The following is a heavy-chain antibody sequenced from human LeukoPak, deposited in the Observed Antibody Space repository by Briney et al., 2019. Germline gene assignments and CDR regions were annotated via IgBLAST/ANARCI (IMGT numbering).Heavy chain of an antibody. D-gene: IGHD6-6*01. V-gene: IGHV3-73*01. CDR1: GFTSSVSA. J-gene: IGHJ4*02. Sequence: GGSLRLSCAASGFTSSVSAMYWVRQASGKGLEWVGRIRNKANNYATAYAASLKGRFTISRDDSKNTAYLQMNSLGTEDTAMYYCTYTSSSGVVYWGQGTLVTVSS. CDR2: IRNKANNYAT. CDR3: TYTSSSGVVY.